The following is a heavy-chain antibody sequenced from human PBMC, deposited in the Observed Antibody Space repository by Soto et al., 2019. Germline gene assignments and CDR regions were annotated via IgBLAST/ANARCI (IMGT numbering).Heavy chain of an antibody. CDR1: GFSVSNSY. V-gene: IGHV3-66*01. J-gene: IGHJ4*02. CDR2: IYTTGST. D-gene: IGHD5-12*01. Sequence: EVQLVESGGGLVQPGGSLRLSCAASGFSVSNSYMIWVRQAPGKGLEWVSVIYTTGSTFYADSVKGRFTISRDTSKNTVYLQMNSLRAEDTAVYYCARDMATQGAYWGQGALVTVSS. CDR3: ARDMATQGAY.